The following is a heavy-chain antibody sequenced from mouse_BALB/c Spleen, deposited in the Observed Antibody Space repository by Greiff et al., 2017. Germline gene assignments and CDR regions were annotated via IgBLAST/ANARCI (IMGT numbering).Heavy chain of an antibody. D-gene: IGHD2-12*01. CDR3: ASLYSGAY. J-gene: IGHJ3*01. CDR1: GFTFSSYA. Sequence: EVNVVESGGGLVKPGGSLKLSCAASGFTFSSYAMSWVRQTPEKRLEWVATISSGGSYTYYPDSVKGRFTISRDNAKNTLYLQMSSLRSEDTAMYYCASLYSGAYWGQGTLVTVSA. V-gene: IGHV5-9-3*01. CDR2: ISSGGSYT.